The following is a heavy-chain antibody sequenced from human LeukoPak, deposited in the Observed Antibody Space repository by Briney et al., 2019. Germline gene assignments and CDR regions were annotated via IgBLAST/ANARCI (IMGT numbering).Heavy chain of an antibody. Sequence: PGGSLRLSCAASGFTFGSYSMHWVRQAPTKGLEWVSSIYSTGRYIYYADSVKGRFTISRDNAKNSLYLQMNSLRAEDTAVYYCARGGGSRDGLTTSFDYWGQGTVVTVSS. V-gene: IGHV3-21*01. D-gene: IGHD5-24*01. CDR3: ARGGGSRDGLTTSFDY. CDR1: GFTFGSYS. J-gene: IGHJ4*02. CDR2: IYSTGRYI.